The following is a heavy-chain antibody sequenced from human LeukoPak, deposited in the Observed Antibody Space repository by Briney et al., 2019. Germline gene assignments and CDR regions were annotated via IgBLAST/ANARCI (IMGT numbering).Heavy chain of an antibody. J-gene: IGHJ4*02. D-gene: IGHD3-16*01. CDR2: ISSSDGSTI. Sequence: GGSLRLSCAASGFTFSSYEMNWVRQAPGKGLEWVSYISSSDGSTIYYADSVKGRFTISRDNAKNSLYLQMNSLRAEDTAVYYCAKRNLGNIDYWGQGTLVTVSS. CDR1: GFTFSSYE. V-gene: IGHV3-48*03. CDR3: AKRNLGNIDY.